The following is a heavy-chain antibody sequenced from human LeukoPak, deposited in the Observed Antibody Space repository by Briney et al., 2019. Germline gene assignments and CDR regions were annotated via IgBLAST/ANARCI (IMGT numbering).Heavy chain of an antibody. J-gene: IGHJ4*02. Sequence: GGSLRLSCAASGFTFSSYTMTWVRQAPGKGLEWVSAISGSGGSTYFADSVKGRFTISRDSSENTLYLQMNSLRAEDTAVYFCAKEKSLQYFDYWGQGTLVTVSS. CDR3: AKEKSLQYFDY. CDR2: ISGSGGST. V-gene: IGHV3-23*01. CDR1: GFTFSSYT.